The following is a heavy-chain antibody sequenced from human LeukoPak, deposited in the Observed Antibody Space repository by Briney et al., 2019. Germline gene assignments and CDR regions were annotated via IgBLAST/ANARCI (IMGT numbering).Heavy chain of an antibody. CDR3: ARISLTMRDAFDI. CDR1: GVSVSSGNYY. V-gene: IGHV4-61*01. CDR2: VYKSGGT. J-gene: IGHJ3*02. Sequence: SETLSLTCTVSGVSVSSGNYYWSWIRQPPGEGLEWIGYVYKSGGTNYNPSLKGRVTISVDTSKNQFSLKLSSVTTADTAVYYCARISLTMRDAFDIWGQGTTVTVST. D-gene: IGHD4/OR15-4a*01.